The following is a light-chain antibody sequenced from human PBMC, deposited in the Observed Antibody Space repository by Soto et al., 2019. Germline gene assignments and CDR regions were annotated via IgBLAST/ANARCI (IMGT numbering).Light chain of an antibody. CDR2: KAS. V-gene: IGKV1-5*03. CDR1: QGISTW. Sequence: DIQMTPSPSTLSASVGDRVTITCRASQGISTWLAWYQQKPGKTPKLLIYKASILVSGVPSRFSGSGSGTEFTLTIGSLQPEDFATYYCQQYNSYALTFGGGTKVEIK. J-gene: IGKJ4*01. CDR3: QQYNSYALT.